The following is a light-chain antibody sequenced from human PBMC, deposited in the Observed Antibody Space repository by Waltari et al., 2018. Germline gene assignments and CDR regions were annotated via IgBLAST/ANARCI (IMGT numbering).Light chain of an antibody. CDR1: QGIRNY. V-gene: IGKV1-17*01. J-gene: IGKJ4*01. Sequence: EIQMTQSPSSLFASVGDRVTITCRASQGIRNYLYSYQQKPGKAPKHLIYYTNRLESGVPSRFSGSRSGTEFTLTISSLQPEDFATYYCQQYNSLPPTFGGGTKVEIK. CDR2: YTN. CDR3: QQYNSLPPT.